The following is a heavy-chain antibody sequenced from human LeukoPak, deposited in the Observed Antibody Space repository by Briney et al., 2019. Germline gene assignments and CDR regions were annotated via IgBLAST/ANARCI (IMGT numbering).Heavy chain of an antibody. Sequence: PGESLRLSCAASGFTFSSYAMSWVRQAPGKGLEWVSGISGSGGSTYYADSVKGRFTISRDNSKNTLYLQMNSLRAEDTAVYYCAKASGITAAGTLLDVWGQGTTVTVSS. J-gene: IGHJ6*02. CDR3: AKASGITAAGTLLDV. D-gene: IGHD6-13*01. V-gene: IGHV3-23*01. CDR1: GFTFSSYA. CDR2: ISGSGGST.